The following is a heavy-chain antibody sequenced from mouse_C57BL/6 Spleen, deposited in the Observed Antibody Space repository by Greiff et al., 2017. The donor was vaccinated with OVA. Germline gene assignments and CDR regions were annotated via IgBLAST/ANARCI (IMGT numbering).Heavy chain of an antibody. V-gene: IGHV1-54*01. Sequence: QVQLKESGAELVRPGTSVKVSCKASGYAFTNYLIEWVKQRPGQGLEWIGVINPGSGGTNYNEKFKGKATLTADKSSSTAYMQLSSLTSEDSAVYFCARSGGLRRDFDYWGQGTTLTVSS. D-gene: IGHD2-4*01. J-gene: IGHJ2*01. CDR3: ARSGGLRRDFDY. CDR2: INPGSGGT. CDR1: GYAFTNYL.